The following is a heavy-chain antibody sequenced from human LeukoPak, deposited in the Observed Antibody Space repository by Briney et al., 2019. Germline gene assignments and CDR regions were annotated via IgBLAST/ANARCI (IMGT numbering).Heavy chain of an antibody. CDR3: ARDITYYDFWSGYYTEDNYGMDV. D-gene: IGHD3-3*01. J-gene: IGHJ6*02. CDR2: ISSSSSTI. CDR1: GFTFSSYA. V-gene: IGHV3-48*01. Sequence: GSLRLSCAASGFTFSSYAMSWVRQAPGKGLEWVSYISSSSSTIYYADSVKGRFTISRDNAKNSLYLQMNSLRAEDTAVYYCARDITYYDFWSGYYTEDNYGMDVWGQGTTVTVSS.